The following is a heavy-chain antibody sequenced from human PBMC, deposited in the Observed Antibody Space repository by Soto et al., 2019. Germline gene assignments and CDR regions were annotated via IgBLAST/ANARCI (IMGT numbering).Heavy chain of an antibody. J-gene: IGHJ5*02. V-gene: IGHV4-34*01. D-gene: IGHD1-7*01. CDR1: GGSFSGYY. CDR3: ARNYWFDP. Sequence: LSLTCAVYGGSFSGYYWSWIRQPPGKGLEWIGEINHSGSTNYNPSLKSRVTISVDTSKNQFSLKLSSVTAADTAVYYCARNYWFDPWGQGTLVTVSS. CDR2: INHSGST.